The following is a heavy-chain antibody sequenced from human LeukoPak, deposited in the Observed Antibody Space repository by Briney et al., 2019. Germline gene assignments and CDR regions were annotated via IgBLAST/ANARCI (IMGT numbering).Heavy chain of an antibody. CDR1: GFTFSSYE. V-gene: IGHV3-48*03. Sequence: GGSLRLSCAASGFTFSSYEMNWVRQAPGKGLEWVSYISSSGSTIYYADSVKGRFTISRDNSKNTAYLQMNSLRAEDTAVYYCARGDGYCSSTSCYAGPSYGLDVWGQGTTVTVSS. CDR3: ARGDGYCSSTSCYAGPSYGLDV. D-gene: IGHD2-2*03. J-gene: IGHJ6*02. CDR2: ISSSGSTI.